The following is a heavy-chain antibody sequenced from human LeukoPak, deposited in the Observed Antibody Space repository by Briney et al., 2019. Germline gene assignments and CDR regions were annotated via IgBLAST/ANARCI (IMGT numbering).Heavy chain of an antibody. CDR3: ARDVGPAVGATTYDY. Sequence: GGSLRLSCAASGFTFSSYSMNWVRQAPGKVLEWVSSISSSSSYIYYADSVKGRFTISRDNAKNSLYLQMNSLRAEDTAVYYCARDVGPAVGATTYDYWGQGTLVTVSS. CDR2: ISSSSSYI. CDR1: GFTFSSYS. J-gene: IGHJ4*02. D-gene: IGHD1-26*01. V-gene: IGHV3-21*01.